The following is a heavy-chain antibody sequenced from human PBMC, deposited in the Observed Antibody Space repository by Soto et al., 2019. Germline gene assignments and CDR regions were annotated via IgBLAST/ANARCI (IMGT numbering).Heavy chain of an antibody. Sequence: GGSLRLSCAASGFTFSINDMPCVRQAPGRGLEWLAVISTDGNNKYYADSVKGRFTLSRDNSKNMVYLQMDSLRVEDTAVYYCAKDHQTYNWDYLFDSWGPGTLVTVSS. V-gene: IGHV3-30*18. D-gene: IGHD1-7*01. J-gene: IGHJ4*02. CDR2: ISTDGNNK. CDR3: AKDHQTYNWDYLFDS. CDR1: GFTFSIND.